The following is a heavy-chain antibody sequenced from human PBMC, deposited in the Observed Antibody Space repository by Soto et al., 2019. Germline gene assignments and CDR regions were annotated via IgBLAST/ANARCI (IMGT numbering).Heavy chain of an antibody. CDR2: ISYDGSNE. V-gene: IGHV3-30-3*01. CDR3: ARNDASGWFVDY. Sequence: QVQLVESGGGVVQPGRSLRLSCAASGFIFSSYAMHWVRQAPGKGLEWVAIISYDGSNEYYADSVKGRFTISRDNSKNALYVQMNSLRAEDTAVYYCARNDASGWFVDYWGQGTLVTVSS. D-gene: IGHD6-19*01. CDR1: GFIFSSYA. J-gene: IGHJ4*02.